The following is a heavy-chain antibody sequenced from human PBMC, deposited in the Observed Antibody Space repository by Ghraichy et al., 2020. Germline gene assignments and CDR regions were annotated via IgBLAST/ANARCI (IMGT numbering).Heavy chain of an antibody. CDR1: GGTFSSYA. Sequence: SVKVSCKASGGTFSSYAISWVRQAPGQGLEWMGRIIPIFGIANYAQKFQGRVTITADKSTSTAYMELSSLRSEDTAVYYCARDGLTTFSLDVWGQGTTVTVSS. V-gene: IGHV1-69*04. CDR2: IIPIFGIA. J-gene: IGHJ6*02. CDR3: ARDGLTTFSLDV. D-gene: IGHD3-16*01.